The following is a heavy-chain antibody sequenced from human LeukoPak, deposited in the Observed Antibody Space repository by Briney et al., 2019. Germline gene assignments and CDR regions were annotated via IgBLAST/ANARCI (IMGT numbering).Heavy chain of an antibody. CDR3: ARGWDV. CDR2: ISNFGASI. V-gene: IGHV3-48*01. Sequence: GGSLRLSCIASGFTFSSHTMNWVRQAPGKGLEWISSISNFGASIHYVDSVRGRFTVSRDNAKNSLYLQMSSLRVDDTAVYYCARGWDVWGQGTTVIVSS. J-gene: IGHJ6*02. CDR1: GFTFSSHT.